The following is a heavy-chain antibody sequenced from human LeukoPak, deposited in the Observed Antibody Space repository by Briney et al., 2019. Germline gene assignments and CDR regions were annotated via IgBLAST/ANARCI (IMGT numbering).Heavy chain of an antibody. V-gene: IGHV3-30*14. CDR2: ISYDGNNK. J-gene: IGHJ4*02. D-gene: IGHD1-26*01. Sequence: GGSLRLSCAASGFTFSSYAMHWVRQAPGKGLEWVAHISYDGNNKYYADSVKGRFTISRDDSKNTLYLQMNSLRAEDTAVYYCARVGRKGALGDRTYYFDYWGQGTLVTVPS. CDR3: ARVGRKGALGDRTYYFDY. CDR1: GFTFSSYA.